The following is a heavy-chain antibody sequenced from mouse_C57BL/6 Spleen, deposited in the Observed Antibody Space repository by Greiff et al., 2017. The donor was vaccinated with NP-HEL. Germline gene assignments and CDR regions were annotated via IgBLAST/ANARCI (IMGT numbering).Heavy chain of an antibody. CDR2: IYPRDGST. Sequence: QVQLKESGPELVKPGASVKLSCKASGYTFTSYDINWVKQRPGQGLEWIGWIYPRDGSTKYNEKFKGKATLTVDTSSSTAYMELHSLTSEDSAVYFCARRPGTYYFDYWGQGTTLTVSS. V-gene: IGHV1-85*01. J-gene: IGHJ2*01. D-gene: IGHD4-1*01. CDR3: ARRPGTYYFDY. CDR1: GYTFTSYD.